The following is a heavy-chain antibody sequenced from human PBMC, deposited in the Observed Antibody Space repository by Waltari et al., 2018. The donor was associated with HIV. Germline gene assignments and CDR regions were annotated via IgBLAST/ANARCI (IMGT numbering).Heavy chain of an antibody. CDR2: FSYSGTS. V-gene: IGHV4-38-2*01. D-gene: IGHD3-22*01. J-gene: IGHJ4*02. CDR1: AYSINRNYY. CDR3: ARVGYFYDSGGFVVPHYFES. Sequence: QVQLQESGPGLVKASETLSLTCGVSAYSINRNYYCAWARQPPGKGLEWIGPFSYSGTSYDNPSLKSRVSISVDTSKNRFSLKLSSVTAADTAVYYCARVGYFYDSGGFVVPHYFESWGQGSLVTVSS.